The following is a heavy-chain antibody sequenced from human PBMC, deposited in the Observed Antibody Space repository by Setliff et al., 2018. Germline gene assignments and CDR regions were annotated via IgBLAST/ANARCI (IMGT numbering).Heavy chain of an antibody. CDR3: VRRRTGPGGVFDY. J-gene: IGHJ4*02. V-gene: IGHV4-39*01. CDR1: GDSISNTNYY. D-gene: IGHD3-3*01. CDR2: IHSGGGT. Sequence: SETLSLTCSVSGDSISNTNYYWGWIRQPPGKGLEWIGHIHSGGGTYYDPSLKSRLTISKDTSKNQFSLNLSSVTATDTAVYYCVRRRTGPGGVFDYWGQGTLVTVSS.